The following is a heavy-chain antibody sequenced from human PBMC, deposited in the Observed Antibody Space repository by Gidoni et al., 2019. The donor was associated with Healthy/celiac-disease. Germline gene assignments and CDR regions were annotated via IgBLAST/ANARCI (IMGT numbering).Heavy chain of an antibody. D-gene: IGHD3-22*01. V-gene: IGHV3-30*18. CDR3: AKYYEIAVRAFDI. J-gene: IGHJ3*02. CDR1: GFTFSSYG. CDR2: ISYDGSNK. Sequence: QVQLVESGGGVVKPGRSRRLSCAASGFTFSSYGMHWVRQAPGKGLEWVAVISYDGSNKYYADSVKGRFTISRDNSKNTLYLQMNSLRAEDTAVYYCAKYYEIAVRAFDIWGQGTMVTVSS.